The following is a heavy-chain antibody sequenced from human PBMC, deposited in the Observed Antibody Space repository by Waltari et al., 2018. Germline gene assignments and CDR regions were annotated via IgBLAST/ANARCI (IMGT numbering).Heavy chain of an antibody. V-gene: IGHV4-59*01. Sequence: QVQLQESGPGLVKPSETLSLTCPVSGGSISSYYWSWTRQPPGKGLEWIGYIYYSGSTNYNPSLKSRVTISVDTSKNQFSLKLSSVTAADTAVYYCARGGYDFWSSFDYWGQGTLVTVSS. CDR2: IYYSGST. CDR3: ARGGYDFWSSFDY. D-gene: IGHD3-3*01. J-gene: IGHJ4*02. CDR1: GGSISSYY.